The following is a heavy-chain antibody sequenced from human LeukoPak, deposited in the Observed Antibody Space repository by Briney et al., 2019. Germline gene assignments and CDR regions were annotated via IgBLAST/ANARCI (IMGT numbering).Heavy chain of an antibody. CDR1: GGSFSSYY. V-gene: IGHV4-59*01. CDR3: ARDPSGGYYRINAFDI. J-gene: IGHJ3*02. CDR2: IYYSGST. Sequence: SETLSLTCTVSGGSFSSYYWSWIRQPPGKGLEWIGYIYYSGSTNYNPSLKSRVTISVDTSKNQFSLKLSSVTAADTAVYCCARDPSGGYYRINAFDIWGQGTMVTVSS. D-gene: IGHD3-3*01.